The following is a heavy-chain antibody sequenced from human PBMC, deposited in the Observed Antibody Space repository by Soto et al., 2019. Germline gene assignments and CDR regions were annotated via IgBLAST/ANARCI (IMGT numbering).Heavy chain of an antibody. Sequence: GGSLRLSCAASGFTFSSYGMHWVRQAPGKGLEWVAVISYDGSEQHYADSVKGRFTIARDNSENTLYLQMHSLTTEDTAVYFCTKEISPRAAAATDYWGQGTLVTVSS. D-gene: IGHD6-13*01. CDR2: ISYDGSEQ. V-gene: IGHV3-30*18. CDR1: GFTFSSYG. J-gene: IGHJ4*02. CDR3: TKEISPRAAAATDY.